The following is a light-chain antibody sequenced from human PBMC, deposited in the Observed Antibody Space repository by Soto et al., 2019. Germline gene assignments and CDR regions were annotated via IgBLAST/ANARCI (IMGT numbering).Light chain of an antibody. CDR1: QSVSSSY. CDR3: QQYGSSPKT. J-gene: IGKJ1*01. V-gene: IGKV3-20*01. CDR2: GAS. Sequence: EIGLPQSPGTLSLSPGERATLSCRASQSVSSSYLAWYQRKPGQAPRLLIYGASSRATGIPDRFSGSGSGTDFTLTISRLEPEDFAVYYCQQYGSSPKTFGQGTKVDIK.